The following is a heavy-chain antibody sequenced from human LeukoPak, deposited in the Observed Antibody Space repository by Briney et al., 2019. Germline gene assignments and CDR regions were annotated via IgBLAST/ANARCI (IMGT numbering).Heavy chain of an antibody. CDR3: ARRLGAKMGFDY. D-gene: IGHD1-26*01. CDR1: GFTFSSYA. Sequence: GGSLRLSCAASGFTFSSYAMSWVRQAPGKGLEWVSVIYSGGTTYYADSVKGRFIISRDNSKNTLFLQMNSLRAEDTAVYYCARRLGAKMGFDYWGQGTLVTVSS. V-gene: IGHV3-53*01. CDR2: IYSGGTT. J-gene: IGHJ4*02.